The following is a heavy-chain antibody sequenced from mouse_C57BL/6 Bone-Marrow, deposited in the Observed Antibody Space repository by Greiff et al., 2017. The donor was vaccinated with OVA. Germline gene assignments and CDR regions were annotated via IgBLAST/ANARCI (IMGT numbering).Heavy chain of an antibody. J-gene: IGHJ4*01. V-gene: IGHV5-16*01. Sequence: EVMLVESEGGLVQPGSSMKLSCTASGFTFSDYYMAWVRQVPEKGLEWVTKINYDGSSTYYLDSLKSRFIISRDNAKNILYLQMSSLKSEDTATYYCARVYYSYAMDYWGQGTSVTVYS. CDR1: GFTFSDYY. CDR3: ARVYYSYAMDY. CDR2: INYDGSST. D-gene: IGHD1-1*01.